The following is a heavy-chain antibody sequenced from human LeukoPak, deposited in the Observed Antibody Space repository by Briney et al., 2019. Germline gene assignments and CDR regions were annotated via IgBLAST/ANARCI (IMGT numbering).Heavy chain of an antibody. CDR1: GGSISSYY. CDR3: ARVSYDFWSGYGLDYYYYMDV. D-gene: IGHD3-3*01. CDR2: IYYSGST. V-gene: IGHV4-59*01. J-gene: IGHJ6*03. Sequence: SETLSLTCTVSGGSISSYYWSWIRQPPGKGLEWIGYIYYSGSTNYNPSLKSRVTISLHTSKKQISLKLSSVTAADTAVYYCARVSYDFWSGYGLDYYYYMDVWGKGTTVTVSS.